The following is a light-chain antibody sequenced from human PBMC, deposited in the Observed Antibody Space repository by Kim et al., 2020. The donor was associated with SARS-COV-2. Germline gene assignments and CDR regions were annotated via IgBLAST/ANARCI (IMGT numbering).Light chain of an antibody. CDR2: GAS. V-gene: IGKV1-17*01. J-gene: IGKJ5*01. CDR3: LQHRTYPIT. CDR1: QDVRND. Sequence: ASLGDRVTITCRAGQDVRNDLGWYQQSPGKAPKRLIYGASNLQSGVPSRFSGSGSETEFNLTINSLQPEDFATYFCLQHRTYPITFGQGTRREIK.